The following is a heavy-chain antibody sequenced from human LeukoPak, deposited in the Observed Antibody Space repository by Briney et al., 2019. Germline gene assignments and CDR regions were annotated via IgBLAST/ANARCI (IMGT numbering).Heavy chain of an antibody. CDR3: ARALFGGTSSVDY. D-gene: IGHD4-23*01. CDR2: ISAFNGYT. J-gene: IGHJ4*02. CDR1: GYTFTNNG. V-gene: IGHV1-18*01. Sequence: ASVKVSCKASGYTFTNNGIHWVRQAPGQGLEWMGWISAFNGYTNYAQNLQGRVTMTTDTSTSTAYMEVGRLRADDTAVYYCARALFGGTSSVDYWGQGTLVTVSS.